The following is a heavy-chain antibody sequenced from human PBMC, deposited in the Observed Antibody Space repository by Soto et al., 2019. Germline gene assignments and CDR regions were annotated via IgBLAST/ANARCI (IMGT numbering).Heavy chain of an antibody. CDR2: VYYSGST. D-gene: IGHD2-21*01. J-gene: IGHJ4*01. V-gene: IGHV4-59*01. Sequence: PXETRSLTCDVSGYSIITYCWSWIRQPPGKGLEWIGYVYYSGSTLYNPSLESRVTMSIDMSKKQVSLKLTSVIAADTAVYYCARTRMIESWIDYSGQGTLVTVSS. CDR3: ARTRMIESWIDY. CDR1: GYSIITYC.